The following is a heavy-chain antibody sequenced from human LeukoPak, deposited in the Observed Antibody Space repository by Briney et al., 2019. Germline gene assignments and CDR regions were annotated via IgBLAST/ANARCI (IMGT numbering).Heavy chain of an antibody. CDR1: GFTFSHHA. J-gene: IGHJ4*02. V-gene: IGHV1-3*01. D-gene: IGHD6-19*01. CDR3: ARGVWSSHNKEYFFDY. Sequence: ASVKVSCKASGFTFSHHAMNWVRQAPGQRLEWMGWINAGNGKTKYSQKFQDRVTITRDTSASTTYTELNSLRSEETAIYYCARGVWSSHNKEYFFDYWGQGTLVTVSS. CDR2: INAGNGKT.